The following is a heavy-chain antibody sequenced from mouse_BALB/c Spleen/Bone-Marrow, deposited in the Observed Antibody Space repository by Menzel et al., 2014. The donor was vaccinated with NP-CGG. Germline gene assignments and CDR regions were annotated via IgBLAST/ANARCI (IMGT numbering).Heavy chain of an antibody. V-gene: IGHV5-6-5*01. J-gene: IGHJ1*01. CDR3: ARGSAGGSDYTHFTL. D-gene: IGHD1-1*02. CDR1: GFSLSSYG. CDR2: INTVGSA. Sequence: LEESGGRLVTPGTPLTLTCTVSGFSLSSYGVIWVRQAPGEGLEYIGFINTVGSAYYASWAKGRFTISRTSTTVDLEMTSPTTEDTATYFCARGSAGGSDYTHFTLWGRGTLVTVSS.